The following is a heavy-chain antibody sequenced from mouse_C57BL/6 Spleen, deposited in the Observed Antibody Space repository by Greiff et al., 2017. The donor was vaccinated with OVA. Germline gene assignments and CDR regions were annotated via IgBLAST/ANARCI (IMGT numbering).Heavy chain of an antibody. J-gene: IGHJ2*01. Sequence: QVQLQQPGAELVRPGSSVKLSCKASGYTFTSYWMHWVKQRPIQGLEWIGNIDPSDSETHYNQKFKDKATLTVDKSSSTAYMPLSSLTSEDSAVYYCARVYSNYGYFDYWGKGTTLTVSS. CDR1: GYTFTSYW. CDR3: ARVYSNYGYFDY. V-gene: IGHV1-52*01. D-gene: IGHD2-5*01. CDR2: IDPSDSET.